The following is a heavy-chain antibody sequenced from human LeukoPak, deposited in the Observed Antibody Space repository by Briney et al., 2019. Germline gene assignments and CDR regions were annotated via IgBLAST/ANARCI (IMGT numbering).Heavy chain of an antibody. J-gene: IGHJ3*02. CDR3: ARRDYEIAFDI. Sequence: VGSLRLSCAASGFTFSDYSMNWVRQAPGKGLEWVSSISSRSAYIYYADSVKGRFTISRDNAKTSLYLQMNSLRAEDTAVYYCARRDYEIAFDIWGQGTLVSVYS. D-gene: IGHD4-17*01. V-gene: IGHV3-21*01. CDR2: ISSRSAYI. CDR1: GFTFSDYS.